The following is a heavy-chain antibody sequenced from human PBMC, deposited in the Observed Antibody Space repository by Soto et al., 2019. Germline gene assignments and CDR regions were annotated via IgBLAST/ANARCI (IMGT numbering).Heavy chain of an antibody. CDR3: ARGPRIAAAAEYFQH. Sequence: PSETLSLTCTVSGGSISSYYWSWIRQPPGKGLEWIGYVYYSGSTHYNPSPKSRVTISVATSKTQFSLKLSSVTAADTAVYYCARGPRIAAAAEYFQHWGQGTLVTVSS. D-gene: IGHD6-13*01. CDR1: GGSISSYY. CDR2: VYYSGST. J-gene: IGHJ1*01. V-gene: IGHV4-59*01.